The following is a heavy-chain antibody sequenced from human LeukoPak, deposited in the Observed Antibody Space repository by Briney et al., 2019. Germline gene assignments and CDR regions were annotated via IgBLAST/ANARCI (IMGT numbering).Heavy chain of an antibody. D-gene: IGHD6-13*01. CDR2: ISSSSSYI. V-gene: IGHV3-21*01. CDR1: GFTFSSYA. Sequence: GGPLRLSCAASGFTFSSYAMSWVRQAPGKGLEWVSSISSSSSYIYYADSVKGRFTISRDNAKNSLYLQMNSLRAEDAAVYYCARAVGTEPYSSSWYGDYWGQGTLVTVSS. CDR3: ARAVGTEPYSSSWYGDY. J-gene: IGHJ4*02.